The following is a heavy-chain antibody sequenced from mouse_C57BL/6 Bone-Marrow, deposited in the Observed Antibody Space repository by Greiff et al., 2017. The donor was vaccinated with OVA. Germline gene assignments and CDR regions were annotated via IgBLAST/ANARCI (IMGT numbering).Heavy chain of an antibody. V-gene: IGHV5-17*01. D-gene: IGHD2-3*01. CDR2: LSSGSSTI. CDR3: ARPGYDGYIWYFDV. Sequence: EVHLVESGGGLVKPGGSLKLSCAASGFTFSDYGMHWVRQAPEKGLEWVAYLSSGSSTIYYADTVKGRFTISRDNAKNTQFLQMTSLRSEETAVYYWARPGYDGYIWYFDVWGTGTTVTVSS. CDR1: GFTFSDYG. J-gene: IGHJ1*03.